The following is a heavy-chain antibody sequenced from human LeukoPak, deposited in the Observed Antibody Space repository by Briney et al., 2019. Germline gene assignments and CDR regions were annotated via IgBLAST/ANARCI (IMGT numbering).Heavy chain of an antibody. CDR2: IKQDGSEK. D-gene: IGHD1-26*01. Sequence: GGSLRLSCAASRFTFSGYRTSWVRQAPGKGLEWVANIKQDGSEKFYVDSVRGRFTISRDNAKNSLYLQLNSLRAEDTAVYYCARAPMGPHYFDYWGQGTLVTVSS. CDR3: ARAPMGPHYFDY. J-gene: IGHJ4*02. CDR1: RFTFSGYR. V-gene: IGHV3-7*01.